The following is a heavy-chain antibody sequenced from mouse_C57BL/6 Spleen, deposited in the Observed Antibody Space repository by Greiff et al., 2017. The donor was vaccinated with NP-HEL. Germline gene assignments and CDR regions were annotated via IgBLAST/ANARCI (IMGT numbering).Heavy chain of an antibody. V-gene: IGHV3-6*01. D-gene: IGHD4-1*02. CDR2: ISYDGSN. Sequence: EESGPGLVKPSQSLSLTCSVTGYSITSGYYWNWIRQFPGNKLEWMGYISYDGSNNYNPSLKNRITITRDTSKNQFFLKLNSVTTEDTATYYCAREQRGRFAYWGQGTLVTVSA. J-gene: IGHJ3*01. CDR1: GYSITSGYY. CDR3: AREQRGRFAY.